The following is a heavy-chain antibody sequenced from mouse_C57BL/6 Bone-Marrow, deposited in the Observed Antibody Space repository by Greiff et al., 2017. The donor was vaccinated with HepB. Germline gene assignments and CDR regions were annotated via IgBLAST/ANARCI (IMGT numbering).Heavy chain of an antibody. CDR3: ARGGTAQALFAY. D-gene: IGHD3-2*02. CDR2: IYPRDGTS. V-gene: IGHV1-85*01. Sequence: QVQLQQSGPELVKPGTSVKLSCKASGYTFTNFDINWMKQRPGQGLEWIGWIYPRDGTSKYNEKFKGKATLTVDTSSSTTYMEFHSLTSEDSAVYFCARGGTAQALFAYWGQGTLVTVSA. J-gene: IGHJ3*01. CDR1: GYTFTNFD.